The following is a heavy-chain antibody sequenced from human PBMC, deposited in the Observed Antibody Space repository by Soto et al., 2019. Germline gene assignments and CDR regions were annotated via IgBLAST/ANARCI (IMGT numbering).Heavy chain of an antibody. CDR2: IWFDGSNK. Sequence: QAQLVECGGGVVQPGRSLRLSCAASGFTFSIYGMHWVRQAPGRGLEWVAVIWFDGSNKYYADSVKGRFTISRDNSKNTLYLQMNSLRAEDTAVYYCARGGLRYYYYYGMDVWGQGTTVTVSS. V-gene: IGHV3-33*01. CDR1: GFTFSIYG. CDR3: ARGGLRYYYYYGMDV. J-gene: IGHJ6*02. D-gene: IGHD3-16*01.